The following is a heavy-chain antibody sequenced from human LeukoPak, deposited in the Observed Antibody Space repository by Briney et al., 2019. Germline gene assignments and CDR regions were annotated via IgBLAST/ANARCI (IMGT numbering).Heavy chain of an antibody. CDR1: GFTFSSYA. V-gene: IGHV3-23*01. CDR3: ARGDDDVWSGYYLYYYYYGMDV. CDR2: INGSGGIR. Sequence: GGSLRLSCAASGFTFSSYAMSWVRQAPGKGLEWVSGINGSGGIRYYADSVKGRFTISRDNAKNSLYLQMNSLRAEDTAVYYCARGDDDVWSGYYLYYYYYGMDVWGQGTTVTVSS. J-gene: IGHJ6*02. D-gene: IGHD3-3*01.